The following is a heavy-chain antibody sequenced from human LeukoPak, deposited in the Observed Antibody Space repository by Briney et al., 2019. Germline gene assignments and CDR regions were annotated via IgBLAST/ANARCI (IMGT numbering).Heavy chain of an antibody. J-gene: IGHJ6*03. V-gene: IGHV3-53*01. Sequence: PGGSLRLSCAASGFTVSSNYMSWVRQAPGKGLEWVSVIYSGGSTYYADSVKGRFTISRDNSRNTLYLQMNSLRAEDTAVYYCAREYCSSTSCYFPGYYYYMDVWGKGTTVTVSS. CDR3: AREYCSSTSCYFPGYYYYMDV. CDR1: GFTVSSNY. CDR2: IYSGGST. D-gene: IGHD2-2*01.